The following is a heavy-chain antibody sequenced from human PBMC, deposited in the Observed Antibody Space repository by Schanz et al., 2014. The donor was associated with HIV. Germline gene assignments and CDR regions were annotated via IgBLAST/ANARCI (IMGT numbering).Heavy chain of an antibody. V-gene: IGHV1-69*01. Sequence: QVQLVQSGAEGRKPGASVKVSCTASGDGFTTRTISWLRQAPGHALEWMGGIIPIFGAAKNAPKFQGRVTITADESTSTAYMELTGLNPEDTAIYYCARDDVLDSLASWGQGTLVTVSS. CDR1: GDGFTTRT. D-gene: IGHD2-21*01. CDR2: IIPIFGAA. J-gene: IGHJ5*02. CDR3: ARDDVLDSLAS.